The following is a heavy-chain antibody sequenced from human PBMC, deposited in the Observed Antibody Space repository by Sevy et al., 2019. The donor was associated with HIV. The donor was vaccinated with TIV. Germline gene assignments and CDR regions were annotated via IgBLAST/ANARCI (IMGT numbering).Heavy chain of an antibody. V-gene: IGHV4-59*08. D-gene: IGHD1-26*01. J-gene: IGHJ4*02. CDR1: GGSITSLY. CDR3: AGGNAWGRGYS. CDR2: IYYNGNT. Sequence: GSLRLSCTVSGGSITSLYWGWIRQPPGKGLEWIANIYYNGNTNYNPSLKSRVTISLDTSKNQFSLRLSSVTAADTAIYYRAGGNAWGRGYSWGQGTLVTVSS.